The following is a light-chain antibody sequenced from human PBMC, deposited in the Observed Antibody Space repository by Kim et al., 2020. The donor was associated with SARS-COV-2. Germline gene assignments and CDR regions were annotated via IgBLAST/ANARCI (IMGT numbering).Light chain of an antibody. CDR3: SSYTTRN. CDR1: SSDVGVFNY. Sequence: GSPGQWITISCTGTSSDVGVFNYVSWYQQHPGKPPKLIIYDVTERPSGVSERFSGSKSGNTASLSISGLQAEDEADYYCSSYTTRNFGGGTQLTVL. V-gene: IGLV2-14*03. CDR2: DVT. J-gene: IGLJ2*01.